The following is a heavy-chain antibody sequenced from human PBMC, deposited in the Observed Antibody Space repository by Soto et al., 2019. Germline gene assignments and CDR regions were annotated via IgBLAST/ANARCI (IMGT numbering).Heavy chain of an antibody. V-gene: IGHV2-5*02. D-gene: IGHD3-10*01. Sequence: GSGPTLVNPTQTLTLTCTFSEFSLSTSGVGVGWIRQPPRKALEWLALIYWDDDKRYSPSLKSRLTITKDTSKNQVVLTLTNMDPVDTATYYCAYLSGHRGGYYYYDMDGWGQGTTVTVSS. CDR1: EFSLSTSGVG. J-gene: IGHJ6*02. CDR3: AYLSGHRGGYYYYDMDG. CDR2: IYWDDDK.